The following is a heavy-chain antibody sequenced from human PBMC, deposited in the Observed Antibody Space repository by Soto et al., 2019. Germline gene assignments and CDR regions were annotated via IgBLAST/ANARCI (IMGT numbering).Heavy chain of an antibody. V-gene: IGHV3-30*18. J-gene: IGHJ6*02. Sequence: QVQLVESGGGVVQPGRSLRLSCAASGFTFSSYGMHWVRQAPGKGLEWVAVISCDGSNKYYADSVKGRFTISRDNSKNTLYLQMNSLRAEDTAVYYCAKAAPVNYYYGMDVWGQGTTVTVSS. CDR3: AKAAPVNYYYGMDV. CDR1: GFTFSSYG. CDR2: ISCDGSNK.